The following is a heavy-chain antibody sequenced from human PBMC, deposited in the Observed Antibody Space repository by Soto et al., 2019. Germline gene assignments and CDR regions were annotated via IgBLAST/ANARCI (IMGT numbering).Heavy chain of an antibody. D-gene: IGHD6-19*01. V-gene: IGHV3-21*01. CDR1: GLTFSSDS. J-gene: IGHJ6*01. CDR3: AKCIAVAPRVLGCYYDGLDV. Sequence: GGSLRLACAAYGLTFSSDSMNWVRQAPGKGLEWVSSISSSSSYIYYADSVKGRFTISRDNAKNSLYLQMNSLRDEDTAVYYCAKCIAVAPRVLGCYYDGLDVWGQGTTVTVSS. CDR2: ISSSSSYI.